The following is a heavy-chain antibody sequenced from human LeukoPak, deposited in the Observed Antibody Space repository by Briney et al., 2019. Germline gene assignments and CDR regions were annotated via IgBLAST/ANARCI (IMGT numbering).Heavy chain of an antibody. CDR3: ARGAGATRKIDY. Sequence: GGSLRLSCAASGFTFSSHSMNWVRQAPGKGLEWVSSISSGSTYIYYADSVKGRFTISRDNAKNSLFLQMNSLRAEDTAVYYCARGAGATRKIDYWGQGTLVTVSS. CDR2: ISSGSTYI. J-gene: IGHJ4*02. CDR1: GFTFSSHS. D-gene: IGHD1-26*01. V-gene: IGHV3-21*01.